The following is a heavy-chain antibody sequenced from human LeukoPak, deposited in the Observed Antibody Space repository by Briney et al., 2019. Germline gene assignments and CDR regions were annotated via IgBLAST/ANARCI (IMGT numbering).Heavy chain of an antibody. J-gene: IGHJ5*02. CDR2: IYHSGST. V-gene: IGHV4-38-2*02. Sequence: TASETLSLTCTVSGYSISSGYYWGWIRQPPGKGLEWIGSIYHSGSTYYNPSLKSRVTISVDTSKNQFSLKLSSVTAADTAVYYCARVVQVVVAAGNWFDPWGQGTLVTVSS. CDR1: GYSISSGYY. CDR3: ARVVQVVVAAGNWFDP. D-gene: IGHD2-15*01.